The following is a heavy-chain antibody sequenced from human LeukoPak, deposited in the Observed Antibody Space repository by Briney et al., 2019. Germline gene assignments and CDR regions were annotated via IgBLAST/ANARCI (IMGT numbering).Heavy chain of an antibody. CDR3: ARSITIYYYGSGSLDY. CDR1: GFTFSSYW. CDR2: INSDGSST. D-gene: IGHD3-10*01. Sequence: PGGSLRLSCAASGFTFSSYWMHWVRHAPGKGLVWVSRINSDGSSTSYADSVKGRFTISRDNAKNTLYLQMNSLRAEDTAVYYCARSITIYYYGSGSLDYWGQGTLVTVSS. J-gene: IGHJ4*02. V-gene: IGHV3-74*01.